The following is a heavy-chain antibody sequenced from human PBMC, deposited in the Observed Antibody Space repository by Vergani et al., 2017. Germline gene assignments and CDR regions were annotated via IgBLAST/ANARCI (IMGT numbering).Heavy chain of an antibody. CDR2: IDWDGDT. CDR1: GFSLNSRGVC. CDR3: TREVDEVPTGFYTYRFSDMDV. J-gene: IGHJ6*02. V-gene: IGHV2-70*20. D-gene: IGHD3/OR15-3a*01. Sequence: QVTLRESGPARVAVTQTLTLTCTFSGFSLNSRGVCLNWVRQPPGKALEWLALIDWDGDTYYTSSLRPRLTVSKDPTQNRVVLRMTNVGPGDTATYFCTREVDEVPTGFYTYRFSDMDVWGHGATVTVSS.